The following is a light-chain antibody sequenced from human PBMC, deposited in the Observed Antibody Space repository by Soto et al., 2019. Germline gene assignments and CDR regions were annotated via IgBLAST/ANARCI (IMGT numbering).Light chain of an antibody. Sequence: QSVLTQPASVSGSPGQSITISCIGTRTDIGGYNFVSWFQQHPGKAPKLIIFEVTNRPSGVSNRFSGSKSGNTASLTIPGLQPADEANYYCSSYTSTNPYVFGSGTKVTVL. V-gene: IGLV2-14*01. CDR2: EVT. J-gene: IGLJ1*01. CDR1: RTDIGGYNF. CDR3: SSYTSTNPYV.